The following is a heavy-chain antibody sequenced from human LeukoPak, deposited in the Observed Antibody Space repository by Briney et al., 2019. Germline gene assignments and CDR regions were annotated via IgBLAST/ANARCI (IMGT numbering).Heavy chain of an antibody. CDR2: IYYSGST. D-gene: IGHD6-19*01. CDR3: ARLAGGVDY. J-gene: IGHJ4*02. V-gene: IGHV4-61*05. Sequence: SETLSLTCTVSGGSISSSSYYWGWIRQPPGKGLEWIGYIYYSGSTNYNPSLKSRVTISVDTSKNQFSLKLSSVTAADTAVYYCARLAGGVDYWAREPWSPSPQ. CDR1: GGSISSSSYY.